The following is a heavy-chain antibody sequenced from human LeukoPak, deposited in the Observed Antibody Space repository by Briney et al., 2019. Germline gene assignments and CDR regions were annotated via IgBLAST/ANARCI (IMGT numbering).Heavy chain of an antibody. D-gene: IGHD6-13*01. CDR2: IYHSGST. CDR3: ARGAAAAPHFDY. Sequence: SETLSLTCTVSGYSISSGYYWGWIRQPPGKGLEWIGNIYHSGSTYYNPSPKSRVTISLDTSKNQFSLKLSSVTAADTAVYDCARGAAAAPHFDYWGQGTLVTVSS. J-gene: IGHJ4*02. CDR1: GYSISSGYY. V-gene: IGHV4-38-2*02.